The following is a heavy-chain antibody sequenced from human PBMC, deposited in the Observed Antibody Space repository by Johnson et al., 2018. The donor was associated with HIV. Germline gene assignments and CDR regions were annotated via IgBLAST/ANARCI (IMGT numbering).Heavy chain of an antibody. CDR3: ARDWDAYGAFDI. J-gene: IGHJ3*02. D-gene: IGHD1-26*01. CDR2: ISYDGSNK. Sequence: QVQLVESGGGLVQPGRSLRLSCAASGFTFSSYAMHWVRQAPGKGLEWVAVISYDGSNKYYADSVKGPFTISRDNSKNTLYLQLNTLRAADTAVYYCARDWDAYGAFDIWGQGTMVTVSS. CDR1: GFTFSSYA. V-gene: IGHV3-30*04.